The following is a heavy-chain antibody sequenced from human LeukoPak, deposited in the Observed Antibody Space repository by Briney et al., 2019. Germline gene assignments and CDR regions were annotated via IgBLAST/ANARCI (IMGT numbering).Heavy chain of an antibody. V-gene: IGHV1-46*01. Sequence: ASVKVSCKASGYTFTSYYMHWVRQAPGQGLEWMGIINPSGGSTSYAQKFQGRVTMTRDTSTSTVYMELSSLRSEDTAVYYCARAPDYDILTGPISRMDVWGQGTTVTVSS. CDR3: ARAPDYDILTGPISRMDV. D-gene: IGHD3-9*01. CDR1: GYTFTSYY. CDR2: INPSGGST. J-gene: IGHJ6*02.